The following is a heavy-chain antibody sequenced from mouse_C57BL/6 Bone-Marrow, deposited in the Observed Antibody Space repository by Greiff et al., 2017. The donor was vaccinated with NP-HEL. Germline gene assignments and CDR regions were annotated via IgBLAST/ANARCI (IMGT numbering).Heavy chain of an antibody. V-gene: IGHV3-6*01. CDR3: ARWLPRGFAY. D-gene: IGHD2-2*01. Sequence: ESGPGLVKPSQSLSLTCSVTGYSITSGYYWNWIRQFPGNKLEWMGYISYDGSNNYNPSLKNRISITRDTSKNQFFLKLNSVTTEDTATYYCARWLPRGFAYWGQGTLVTVSA. J-gene: IGHJ3*01. CDR2: ISYDGSN. CDR1: GYSITSGYY.